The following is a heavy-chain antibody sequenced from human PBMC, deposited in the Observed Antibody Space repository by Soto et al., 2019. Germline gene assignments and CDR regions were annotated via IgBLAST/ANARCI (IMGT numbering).Heavy chain of an antibody. D-gene: IGHD3-10*01. CDR1: GGSFGGYY. CDR2: INHSGST. J-gene: IGHJ4*02. Sequence: KTSETLSLTCAVYGGSFGGYYWSWIRQPPGKGLEWIGEINHSGSTNYNPSLKSRVTISVDTSKNQFSLKLSSVTAADTAVYYCARKRITMVRGIINSGRPFDYGRQGTLVPVSS. CDR3: ARKRITMVRGIINSGRPFDY. V-gene: IGHV4-34*01.